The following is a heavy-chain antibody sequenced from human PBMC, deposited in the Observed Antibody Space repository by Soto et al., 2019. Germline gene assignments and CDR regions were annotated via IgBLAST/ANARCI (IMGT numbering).Heavy chain of an antibody. V-gene: IGHV4-39*01. CDR3: ARQIGRGSWSLVH. Sequence: QLQLQESGPGLVKPAETLSLTCTVSGGSISSSAYWWGWIRQPPGKGLEWIGSIYYTGSTYYNPSFKSRVRISVDTFKNRFSLRLSSVTAADRAVYYWARQIGRGSWSLVHWGQGTLVSVSS. J-gene: IGHJ4*02. CDR2: IYYTGST. D-gene: IGHD6-13*01. CDR1: GGSISSSAYW.